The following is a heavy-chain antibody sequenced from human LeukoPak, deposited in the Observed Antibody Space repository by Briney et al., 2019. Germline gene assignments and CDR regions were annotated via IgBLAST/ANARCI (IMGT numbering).Heavy chain of an antibody. CDR3: ARRRGNSYGLLDY. V-gene: IGHV3-11*01. D-gene: IGHD5-18*01. CDR1: GFTFSDYY. CDR2: ISGADSPI. J-gene: IGHJ4*02. Sequence: GGSLRLSCAASGFTFSDYYVTWIRQTPGKGLEWVSYISGADSPIFYADSVRGRFTISRDNAKNSLYLQMNSLTAEDTAVYYCARRRGNSYGLLDYWGQGTLVTVSS.